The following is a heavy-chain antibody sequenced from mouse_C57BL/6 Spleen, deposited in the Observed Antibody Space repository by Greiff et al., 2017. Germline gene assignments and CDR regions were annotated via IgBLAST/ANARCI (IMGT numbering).Heavy chain of an antibody. CDR1: GYAFSSYW. V-gene: IGHV1-80*01. Sequence: VKLMESGAELVKPGASVKISCKASGYAFSSYWMNWVKQRPGKGLEWIGQIYPGDGDTNYNGKFKGKATLTADKSSSTAYMQLSSLTSEDSAVYFCAGTGYDYDGGVYFDYWGQGTTLTVSS. CDR2: IYPGDGDT. D-gene: IGHD2-4*01. J-gene: IGHJ2*01. CDR3: AGTGYDYDGGVYFDY.